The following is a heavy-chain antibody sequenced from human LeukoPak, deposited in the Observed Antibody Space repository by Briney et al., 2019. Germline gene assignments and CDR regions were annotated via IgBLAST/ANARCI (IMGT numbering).Heavy chain of an antibody. D-gene: IGHD3-3*01. Sequence: AGGSLRLSCAASGFTFSNYDIHWVRQAPGKGLEWVALISYDGSNKYYADSVEGRFTISRDNSKNTLYLQMNSLRAEDTAVYYCARVRMGRTKTTTIFGVVPNSYYYYGMDVWGQGTTVTVSS. V-gene: IGHV3-30-3*01. CDR2: ISYDGSNK. J-gene: IGHJ6*02. CDR1: GFTFSNYD. CDR3: ARVRMGRTKTTTIFGVVPNSYYYYGMDV.